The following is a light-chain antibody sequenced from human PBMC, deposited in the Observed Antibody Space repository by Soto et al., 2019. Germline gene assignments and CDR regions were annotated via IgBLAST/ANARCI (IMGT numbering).Light chain of an antibody. J-gene: IGKJ1*01. Sequence: DIQITQSPSTLSASVGDRVTITCRASQSISSWLAWYQQKPGNAPNLLIYKASSLESGVPSRFSGSGSGTEFTLTISSXQPDDFATYYCQQYNSYPCTFGQGTKVDIK. CDR3: QQYNSYPCT. CDR1: QSISSW. CDR2: KAS. V-gene: IGKV1-5*03.